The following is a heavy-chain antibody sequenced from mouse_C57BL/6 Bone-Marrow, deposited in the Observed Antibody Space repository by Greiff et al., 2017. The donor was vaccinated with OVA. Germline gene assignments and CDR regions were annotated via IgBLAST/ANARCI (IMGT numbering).Heavy chain of an antibody. V-gene: IGHV1-72*01. CDR1: GYTFTSYW. CDR2: IDPNSGGT. CDR3: ARRGRLRTWFAY. Sequence: QVQLQQPGAELVKPGASVKLSCKASGYTFTSYWMHWVKQRPGRGLEWIGRIDPNSGGTKYNEKFKSKATLTVDKPSSTAYMQLSSQTSEDSAVYYCARRGRLRTWFAYWGQGTLVTVSA. D-gene: IGHD2-4*01. J-gene: IGHJ3*01.